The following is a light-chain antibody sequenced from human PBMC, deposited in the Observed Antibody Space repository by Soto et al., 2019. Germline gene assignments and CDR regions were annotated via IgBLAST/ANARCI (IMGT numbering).Light chain of an antibody. J-gene: IGKJ1*01. Sequence: DIQMTQSPSSLSASVGDRVTITCRASQSISSNLNWYQQKPGKAPKLLIYAASNLQSGVPSTFSGSGSGTDVTLTISSLQPEDFATYYCQQSHSIPWTFXQGTKVDIK. CDR1: QSISSN. CDR2: AAS. CDR3: QQSHSIPWT. V-gene: IGKV1-39*01.